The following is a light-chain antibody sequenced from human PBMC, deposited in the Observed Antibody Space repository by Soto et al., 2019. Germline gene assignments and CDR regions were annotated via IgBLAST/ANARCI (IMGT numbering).Light chain of an antibody. Sequence: QSVLTQPASVSGSPGQSITISCTGTSSDVGSYNFVSWYQQHPGKAPKPMIYEGDKRPSGVSDRFSGSKSGNTASLTISGLQSEDEADYYCCSYAGSSTYVFGTGTKVTVL. CDR2: EGD. CDR1: SSDVGSYNF. V-gene: IGLV2-23*01. CDR3: CSYAGSSTYV. J-gene: IGLJ1*01.